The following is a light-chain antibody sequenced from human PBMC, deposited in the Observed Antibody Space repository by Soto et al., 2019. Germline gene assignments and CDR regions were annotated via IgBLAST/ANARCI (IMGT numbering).Light chain of an antibody. J-gene: IGKJ1*01. CDR2: AAS. V-gene: IGKV1-8*01. CDR1: QGISSF. CDR3: QQYYIYPRT. Sequence: IRMTQSPSSFSASTGDRVTITCRASQGISSFLAWYQQKSGKAPKLLMYAASTLQSGVPSRFSGSGSGTDFTLTISSLQPEDFATYYCQQYYIYPRTFGQGTKVEI.